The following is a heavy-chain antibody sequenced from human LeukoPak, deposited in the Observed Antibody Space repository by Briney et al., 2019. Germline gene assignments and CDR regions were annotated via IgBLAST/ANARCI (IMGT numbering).Heavy chain of an antibody. Sequence: SEPVSLTCSVSGGSISSSTYYWVWIRQPPGKGLEWIGSIYYTGSTHYNSSLKSRVTMSVDTSKNQFSLKLSSVTAADTAVYYCASPLGGFDNWGQGPLVTVTS. J-gene: IGHJ4*02. CDR2: IYYTGST. D-gene: IGHD3-16*01. CDR3: ASPLGGFDN. CDR1: GGSISSSTYY. V-gene: IGHV4-39*01.